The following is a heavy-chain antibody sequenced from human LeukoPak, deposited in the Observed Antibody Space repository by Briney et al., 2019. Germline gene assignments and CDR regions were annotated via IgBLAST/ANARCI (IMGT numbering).Heavy chain of an antibody. CDR2: ISYDGSNK. D-gene: IGHD3-9*01. Sequence: GGSLRLSCAASGFTFSSYAMHWVRQAPGKGLEWVAVISYDGSNKYYADSVKGRFTISRDNSKNTLYLQMNSLRSGDTAVYYCAKDHDILTGAFDFWGQGTLVTVSS. V-gene: IGHV3-30-3*01. CDR3: AKDHDILTGAFDF. CDR1: GFTFSSYA. J-gene: IGHJ4*02.